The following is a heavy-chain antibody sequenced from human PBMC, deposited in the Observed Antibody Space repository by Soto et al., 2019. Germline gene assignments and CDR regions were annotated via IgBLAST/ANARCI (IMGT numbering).Heavy chain of an antibody. CDR3: ARLSGSSGGTAVYYGMDV. V-gene: IGHV4-34*01. D-gene: IGHD2-15*01. J-gene: IGHJ6*02. Sequence: PSETLSLTCAVYGGPFSGYYWSWIRQPPGKGLEWIGEINHSGSTNYNPSLKSRVTISVDTSKNQFSLKLSSVTAADTAVYYCARLSGSSGGTAVYYGMDVWGQGTTVTVSS. CDR1: GGPFSGYY. CDR2: INHSGST.